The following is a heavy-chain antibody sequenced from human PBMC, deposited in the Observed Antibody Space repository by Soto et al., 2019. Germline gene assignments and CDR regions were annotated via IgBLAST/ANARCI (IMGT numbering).Heavy chain of an antibody. Sequence: TSETLSLTCTVSGGSISSSSYYWGWIRQPPGKGLEWIGSIYYSGSTYYNPSLKSRVTISVDTSKNQFSLKLSSVTAADTAVYYCARRAFDEWTAAGPPPFDYWGQGTLVTVSS. D-gene: IGHD6-13*01. CDR1: GGSISSSSYY. CDR2: IYYSGST. V-gene: IGHV4-39*01. J-gene: IGHJ4*02. CDR3: ARRAFDEWTAAGPPPFDY.